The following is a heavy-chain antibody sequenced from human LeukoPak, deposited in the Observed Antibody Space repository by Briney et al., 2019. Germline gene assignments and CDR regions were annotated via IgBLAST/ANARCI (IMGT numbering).Heavy chain of an antibody. CDR2: IYYSGST. Sequence: SETLSLTCTVSGGSISSYYWSWIRQPPGKGLEWIGYIYYSGSTNYNPSLKSRVTISVDTSKNQFSLKLSSVTAADTAVYYCASGYSSGWYVDWFDPWGQGTLVTVSS. J-gene: IGHJ5*02. V-gene: IGHV4-59*01. CDR1: GGSISSYY. CDR3: ASGYSSGWYVDWFDP. D-gene: IGHD6-19*01.